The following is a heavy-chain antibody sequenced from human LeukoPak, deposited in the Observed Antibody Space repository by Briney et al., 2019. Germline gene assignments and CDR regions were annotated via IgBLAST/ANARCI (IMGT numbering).Heavy chain of an antibody. J-gene: IGHJ1*01. V-gene: IGHV1-8*01. CDR1: GYTFTSYD. CDR2: MNPNSGNT. D-gene: IGHD4-17*01. CDR3: ARVNYGDRLAEYFQH. Sequence: GSSVKVSCKASGYTFTSYDINWVRQATGQGLEWMGWMNPNSGNTGYAQKFQGRVTMTRNTSISTAYMELSSLRSEDTAVYYCARVNYGDRLAEYFQHWGQGTLVTVSS.